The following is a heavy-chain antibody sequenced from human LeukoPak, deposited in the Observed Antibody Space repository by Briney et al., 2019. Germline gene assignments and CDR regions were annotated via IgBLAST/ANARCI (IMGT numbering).Heavy chain of an antibody. CDR1: GFTLTRHG. CDR2: FWAHGRSQ. CDR3: ARDDDTSSHYSLFEY. D-gene: IGHD3-22*01. J-gene: IGHJ4*02. Sequence: GGSLRLSCVASGFTLTRHGMHWVRQAPGKGLEWVAVFWAHGRSQYYADSVRGRFSISRNTSRSTLYLQMNSLRVEDKSVYYCARDDDTSSHYSLFEYWGQGTRVTVSS. V-gene: IGHV3-33*01.